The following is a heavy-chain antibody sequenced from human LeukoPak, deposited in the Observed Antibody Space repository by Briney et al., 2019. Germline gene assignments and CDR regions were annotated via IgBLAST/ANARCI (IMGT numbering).Heavy chain of an antibody. CDR2: IYPDDSDT. V-gene: IGHV5-51*01. D-gene: IGHD5-12*01. CDR3: ARHDVATTIPAWFDP. Sequence: GESLKISCKGSGYSFTSYWIGWVRQMPGKGLEWMGIIYPDDSDTRYSPSSQGQVTISADKSINTAYLQWSSLKASDTAMYYCARHDVATTIPAWFDPWGQGTLVTVSS. CDR1: GYSFTSYW. J-gene: IGHJ5*02.